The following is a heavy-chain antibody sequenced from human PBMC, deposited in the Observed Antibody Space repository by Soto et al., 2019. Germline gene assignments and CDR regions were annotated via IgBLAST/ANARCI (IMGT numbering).Heavy chain of an antibody. D-gene: IGHD5-18*01. V-gene: IGHV4-59*01. CDR2: IYYTGST. CDR1: GGSISSYY. Sequence: PSETLSLTCTVSGGSISSYYWSWIRQPPGKGLEWIGYIYYTGSTSYNPSLKSRVTISVDTSKKQFSLKLGSVTAADTAVYYCASLGYTHNWFDPWGQGTLVTVSS. J-gene: IGHJ5*02. CDR3: ASLGYTHNWFDP.